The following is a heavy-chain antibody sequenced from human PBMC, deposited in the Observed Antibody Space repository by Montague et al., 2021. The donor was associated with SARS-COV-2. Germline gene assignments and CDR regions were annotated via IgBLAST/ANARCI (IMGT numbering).Heavy chain of an antibody. D-gene: IGHD3-22*01. J-gene: IGHJ4*02. CDR2: IEQSGST. V-gene: IGHV4-59*12. Sequence: SETLSLTCTVSGGSISSFYWTWIRQSPGKGLEWIGDIEQSGSTNYNPSXXSRVTISVDTSKNQFSLKLTSVTAADTAVYFCARGHLSVSMIVVVFTSASYYFDYWGQGARSPSPQ. CDR1: GGSISSFY. CDR3: ARGHLSVSMIVVVFTSASYYFDY.